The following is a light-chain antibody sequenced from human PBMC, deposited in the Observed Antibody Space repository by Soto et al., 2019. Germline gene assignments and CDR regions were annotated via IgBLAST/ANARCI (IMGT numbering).Light chain of an antibody. J-gene: IGKJ2*01. Sequence: EIVLTQSPGTLSLSPGERATLSCRASQSVSSGYLAWYQQKPGQAPRLLIYGASSRAAGIPDRFSGSGSGTDSTLTISRLEPEDFAVYYCQQYGSSPYTFGQGTKLETK. V-gene: IGKV3-20*01. CDR2: GAS. CDR1: QSVSSGY. CDR3: QQYGSSPYT.